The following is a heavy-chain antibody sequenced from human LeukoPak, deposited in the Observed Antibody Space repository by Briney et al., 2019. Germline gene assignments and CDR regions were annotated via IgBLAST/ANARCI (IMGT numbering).Heavy chain of an antibody. CDR1: GFTFSTYG. Sequence: GGSLRLSWAASGFTFSTYGMNWVRQAPGKGLEWVSTLSRSGDITYYADFMKGRFTISRDNSKNTLFLQMNSLRAEDTAVYYCARPLWFGELRAFDIWGQGTMVTVSS. V-gene: IGHV3-23*01. CDR3: ARPLWFGELRAFDI. CDR2: LSRSGDIT. D-gene: IGHD3-10*01. J-gene: IGHJ3*02.